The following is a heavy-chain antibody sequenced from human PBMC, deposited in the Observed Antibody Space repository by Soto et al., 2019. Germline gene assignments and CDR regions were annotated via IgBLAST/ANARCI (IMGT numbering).Heavy chain of an antibody. CDR1: GFTFDDYT. CDR2: ISWDGGST. J-gene: IGHJ3*02. V-gene: IGHV3-43*01. Sequence: GGSLRLSCAASGFTFDDYTMHWVRQAPGKGLEWVSLISWDGGSTYYADSVKGRFTISRDNSKNSLYLQMNSLRTEDTALYYCAKDCKGDIGLAFDIWGQGTMVTVSS. CDR3: AKDCKGDIGLAFDI. D-gene: IGHD2-15*01.